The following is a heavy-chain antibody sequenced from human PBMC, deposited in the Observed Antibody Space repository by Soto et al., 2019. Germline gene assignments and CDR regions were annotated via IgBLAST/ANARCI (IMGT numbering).Heavy chain of an antibody. CDR3: ARRPDL. CDR2: IYYSGST. Sequence: SETLSLSCTVSGVSINSYYWSWTRQPPGKGLEWIGYIYYSGSTYYNPSLKSRVTISVDRSKNQFSLKLSSVTAADTAVYYCARRPDLWGQGTLVTVSS. J-gene: IGHJ5*02. CDR1: GVSINSYY. V-gene: IGHV4-59*12.